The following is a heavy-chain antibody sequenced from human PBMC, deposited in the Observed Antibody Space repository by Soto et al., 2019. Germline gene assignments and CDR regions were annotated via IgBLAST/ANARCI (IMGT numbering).Heavy chain of an antibody. CDR2: ISYDGSNK. Sequence: GGSLRLSCAASGFTFSSYGMHWVRQAPGKGLEWVAVISYDGSNKYYADSVKGRFTISGDNSKNRLYLQMNSLRAEDTAVYYCAKEAGAAAGPDYWGQGTLVTVSS. CDR1: GFTFSSYG. V-gene: IGHV3-30*18. D-gene: IGHD6-13*01. CDR3: AKEAGAAAGPDY. J-gene: IGHJ4*02.